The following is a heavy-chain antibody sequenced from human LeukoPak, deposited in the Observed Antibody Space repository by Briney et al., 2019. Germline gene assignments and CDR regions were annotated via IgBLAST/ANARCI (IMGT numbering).Heavy chain of an antibody. D-gene: IGHD2-2*01. CDR2: IYTSGST. J-gene: IGHJ4*02. Sequence: SETLSLTCTVSGGSISSYYWSWIQQPAGKGLEWIGRIYTSGSTNYNPSLKSRVTMSVDTSKNQFSLKLSSVTAADTAVYYCARLLSSTSVYYYFDYWGQGTLVTVSS. CDR1: GGSISSYY. V-gene: IGHV4-4*07. CDR3: ARLLSSTSVYYYFDY.